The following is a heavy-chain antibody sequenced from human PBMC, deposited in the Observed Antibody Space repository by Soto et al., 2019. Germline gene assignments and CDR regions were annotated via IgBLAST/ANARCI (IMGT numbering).Heavy chain of an antibody. D-gene: IGHD2-15*01. V-gene: IGHV4-31*03. Sequence: SETLSLTCTVAGGSISSGGYYWSWIRQHPGTALEWIGYIYYSGSTYYNPSLKSRVTISLDTSKNQFSLKLSSVTAADTAVDYCARGGGIYVMAFWAQGSTVPVPS. CDR2: IYYSGST. CDR1: GGSISSGGYY. CDR3: ARGGGIYVMAF. J-gene: IGHJ6*02.